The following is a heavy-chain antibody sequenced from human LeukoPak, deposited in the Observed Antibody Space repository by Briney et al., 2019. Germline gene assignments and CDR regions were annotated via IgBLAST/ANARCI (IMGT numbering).Heavy chain of an antibody. V-gene: IGHV3-30*18. CDR2: ISYDGSNE. CDR1: GFTFSSYG. D-gene: IGHD3-10*01. Sequence: GGSLRLSCAASGFTFSSYGMHWVRQAPGKGLEWVAVISYDGSNEYYADSVKGRFTISRDNSKNTLYLQMNSLRAEDTAVYYCAKDPYGSGSYYISLQYYFDYWGQGTLVTVSS. J-gene: IGHJ4*02. CDR3: AKDPYGSGSYYISLQYYFDY.